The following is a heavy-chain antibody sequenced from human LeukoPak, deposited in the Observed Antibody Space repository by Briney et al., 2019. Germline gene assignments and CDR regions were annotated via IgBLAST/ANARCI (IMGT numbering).Heavy chain of an antibody. CDR1: GYTLSELS. J-gene: IGHJ4*02. D-gene: IGHD6-25*01. CDR2: FDLEDGET. CDR3: AAGESGQIIDY. Sequence: ASVKVSCKVSGYTLSELSMHWVRQAPGKGLEWMGGFDLEDGETIYVQKFQGRVTMTEDTSTDTAYMELSSLRSDDTAVYFFAAGESGQIIDYLGQGTLVTVSS. V-gene: IGHV1-24*01.